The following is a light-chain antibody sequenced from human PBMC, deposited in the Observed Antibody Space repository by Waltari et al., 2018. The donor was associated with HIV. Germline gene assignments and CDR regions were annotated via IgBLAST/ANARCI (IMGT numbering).Light chain of an antibody. Sequence: QSVLTQPPSASGTPGQRVTISCSGSSSNIGSKTVNWYQQLPGTAPKLLIYRNKPGPSGVPVRFSGSKSGTAASLAISGLQSEDEADYYCATWDDSLNGDVVFGGGTKLTVL. CDR3: ATWDDSLNGDVV. J-gene: IGLJ2*01. CDR2: RNK. CDR1: SSNIGSKT. V-gene: IGLV1-44*01.